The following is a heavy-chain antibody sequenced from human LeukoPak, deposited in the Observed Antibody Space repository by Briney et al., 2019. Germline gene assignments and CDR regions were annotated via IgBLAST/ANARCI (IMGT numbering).Heavy chain of an antibody. V-gene: IGHV1-24*01. D-gene: IGHD1-26*01. J-gene: IGHJ4*02. CDR3: ATEGSVGATGAY. Sequence: ASVKVSCKVSGYTLTELSMHWVRQAPGKGLEWMGGFDPEDGETIYARKFQGRVTMTEDTSTDTAYMELSSLRSEDTAVYYCATEGSVGATGAYWGQGTLVTVSS. CDR2: FDPEDGET. CDR1: GYTLTELS.